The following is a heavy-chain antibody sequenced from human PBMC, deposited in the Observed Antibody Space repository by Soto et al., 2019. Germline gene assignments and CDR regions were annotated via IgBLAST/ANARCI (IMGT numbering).Heavy chain of an antibody. V-gene: IGHV4-59*01. D-gene: IGHD3-10*01. Sequence: SETLSLTCTVSGGSISSYYWSWIRQPPGKGLEWIGYIYYSGSTNYNPSLKSRVTISVDTSKNQFSLKLSSVTAADTAVYYCARDLDPMVRGGFDYWGQGTLVTVSS. CDR1: GGSISSYY. CDR3: ARDLDPMVRGGFDY. J-gene: IGHJ4*02. CDR2: IYYSGST.